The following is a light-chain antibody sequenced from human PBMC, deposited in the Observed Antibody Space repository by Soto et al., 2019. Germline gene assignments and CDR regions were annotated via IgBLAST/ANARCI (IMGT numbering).Light chain of an antibody. Sequence: QSALTQPPSASGSPGQSVTISCTGTSSDVGGYNYVSWYQQHPGKAPKLMIFEVSKRPSGVPDRFSGSESGNTASLTVSGLQDEDEADYYCSSYAGSRYVFGTGTKVTVL. V-gene: IGLV2-8*01. CDR3: SSYAGSRYV. J-gene: IGLJ1*01. CDR1: SSDVGGYNY. CDR2: EVS.